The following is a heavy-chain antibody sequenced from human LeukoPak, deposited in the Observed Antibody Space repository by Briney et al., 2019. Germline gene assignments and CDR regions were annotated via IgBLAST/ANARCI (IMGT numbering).Heavy chain of an antibody. CDR1: GFTFSSYG. CDR2: IRYDGSNK. Sequence: GGSLRLSCAASGFTFSSYGMHWVRQAPGKGLEGVAFIRYDGSNKYYAHSVKGRFTISRDNSKNTLYLQMNSLRAEDTAVYYCAKDERCSSTSCLRYYYYYYMDVWGKGTTVTVSS. V-gene: IGHV3-30*02. D-gene: IGHD2-2*01. CDR3: AKDERCSSTSCLRYYYYYYMDV. J-gene: IGHJ6*03.